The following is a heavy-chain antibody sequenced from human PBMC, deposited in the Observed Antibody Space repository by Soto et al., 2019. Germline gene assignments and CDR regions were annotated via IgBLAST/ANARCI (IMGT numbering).Heavy chain of an antibody. CDR2: IGTAGDT. V-gene: IGHV3-13*01. CDR1: GFTFSSYD. D-gene: IGHD3-10*01. CDR3: ARGLRVEGHYYGMHV. J-gene: IGHJ6*02. Sequence: EVQLVESGGGLVQPGGSLRLSCAASGFTFSSYDMHWVRQATGKGLEWVSAIGTAGDTYYPGSVKGRFTISRENAKNSLYLQMNSLRAEDTAVYYGARGLRVEGHYYGMHVWGQGTTVTVSS.